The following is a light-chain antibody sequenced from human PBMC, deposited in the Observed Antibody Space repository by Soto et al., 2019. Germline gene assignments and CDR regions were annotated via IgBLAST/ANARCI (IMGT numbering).Light chain of an antibody. CDR3: QQYNSYSPYT. V-gene: IGKV1-5*03. Sequence: DIQMTQSPSTLFASVGDRVTITCRASRSISSWLAWYQQKPGKAPKLLIYKASSLESGVPSRFSGSGSGTEFTLTISSLQPDDFATYYCQQYNSYSPYTFGQGTKLEIK. CDR2: KAS. J-gene: IGKJ2*01. CDR1: RSISSW.